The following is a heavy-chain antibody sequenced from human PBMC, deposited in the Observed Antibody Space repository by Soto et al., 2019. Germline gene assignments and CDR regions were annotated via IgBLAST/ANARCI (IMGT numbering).Heavy chain of an antibody. J-gene: IGHJ6*02. V-gene: IGHV3-21*06. Sequence: PGGSLRLSCSASGSTFSDENISWVRQVPGKGLEWVSGISGGGSYIFYADSVQGRFSISRDNPKNSLFLEMNSLRVEDTAVYYCARDSDCHSTSCFFPPHVWGQGTTVTVSS. CDR1: GSTFSDEN. CDR2: ISGGGSYI. D-gene: IGHD2-2*01. CDR3: ARDSDCHSTSCFFPPHV.